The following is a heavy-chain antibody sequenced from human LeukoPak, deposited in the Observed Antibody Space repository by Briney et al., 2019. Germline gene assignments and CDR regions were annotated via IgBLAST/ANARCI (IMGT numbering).Heavy chain of an antibody. D-gene: IGHD3-22*01. V-gene: IGHV3-30*03. CDR3: ESPYYYDSSGYD. CDR2: ISYDGSNK. Sequence: GGSLRLSCAASGFTFSSYGMNWVRQAPGKGLEWVAVISYDGSNKYYADSVKGRFTISRDNSKNTLYLQMNSLRAEDTAVYYCESPYYYDSSGYDWGQGTMVTVSS. CDR1: GFTFSSYG. J-gene: IGHJ3*01.